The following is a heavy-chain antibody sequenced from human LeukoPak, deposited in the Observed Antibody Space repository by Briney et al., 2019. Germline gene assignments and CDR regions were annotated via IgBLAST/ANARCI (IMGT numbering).Heavy chain of an antibody. J-gene: IGHJ5*02. CDR2: ISSSTYYI. CDR1: GFTFSDYS. CDR3: ARGISYFGSGAVQNGFDP. V-gene: IGHV3-21*06. D-gene: IGHD3-10*01. Sequence: PGGSLRLSCAGSGFTFSDYSMNWVRQAPGKGLEWVSSISSSTYYIYYAESLKGRFTISRDNAKNSLYLQMNSLRVEDTAIYYCARGISYFGSGAVQNGFDPWGQGTLVTVSS.